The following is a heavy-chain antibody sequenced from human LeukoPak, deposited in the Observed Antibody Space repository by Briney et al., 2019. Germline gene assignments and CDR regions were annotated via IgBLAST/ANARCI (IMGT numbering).Heavy chain of an antibody. D-gene: IGHD3-22*01. CDR2: ISRSGDSV. V-gene: IGHV3-48*01. J-gene: IGHJ4*02. CDR3: ARDAKYYFDSSGYH. Sequence: PGGSLRLSXAASGFTFSSYRMNWVGQAPGKGLEWISDISRSGDSVYYAESVKGRFTISRDNAKTSVFLQMNSLRVDDTAVYYCARDAKYYFDSSGYHWGQGTQVTVSS. CDR1: GFTFSSYR.